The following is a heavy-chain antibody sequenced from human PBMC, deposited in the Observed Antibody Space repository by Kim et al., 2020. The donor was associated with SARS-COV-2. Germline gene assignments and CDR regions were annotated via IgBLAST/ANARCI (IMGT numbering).Heavy chain of an antibody. Sequence: SETLSLTCAVYGGSFSGYYWSWIRQPPGKGLEWIGEINHSGSTNYNPSLKSRVTISVDTSKNQFSLKLSSVTAADTAVYYCARGQRGGYSYGFFVYWGQGTLVTVSS. J-gene: IGHJ4*02. CDR2: INHSGST. V-gene: IGHV4-34*01. CDR1: GGSFSGYY. CDR3: ARGQRGGYSYGFFVY. D-gene: IGHD5-18*01.